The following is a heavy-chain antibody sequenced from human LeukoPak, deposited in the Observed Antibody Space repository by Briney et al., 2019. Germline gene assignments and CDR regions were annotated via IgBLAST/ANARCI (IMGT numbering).Heavy chain of an antibody. CDR2: IRVDGSEK. CDR1: GFTFSTSV. V-gene: IGHV3-30*02. CDR3: AKGSENWFDP. J-gene: IGHJ5*02. Sequence: GGSLRLSCAASGFTFSTSVMHWVRPAPGKGLEWLSFIRVDGSEKYYADSVKARFSISRDNSMNTLYLQMNSLGPEDTAVYYCAKGSENWFDPWGKGTLVTVSS.